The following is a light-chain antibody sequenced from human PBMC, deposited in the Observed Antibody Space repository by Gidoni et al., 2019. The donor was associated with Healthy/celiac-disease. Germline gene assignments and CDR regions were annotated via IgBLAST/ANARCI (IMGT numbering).Light chain of an antibody. CDR2: EVS. V-gene: IGLV2-14*01. CDR1: SSDVGGYNY. CDR3: SSYTSSSTLYV. J-gene: IGLJ1*01. Sequence: QSALTQPASVSGSPGQSITLSCTGTSSDVGGYNYVSWYQQHPGKAPKLMIYEVSNRPPGVSNRFSGSKSGNTASLTISGLQAEDEADYYCSSYTSSSTLYVFGTGTKVTVL.